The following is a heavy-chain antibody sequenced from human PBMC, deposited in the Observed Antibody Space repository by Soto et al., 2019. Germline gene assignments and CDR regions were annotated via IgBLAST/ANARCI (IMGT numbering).Heavy chain of an antibody. CDR1: GYTFTSYG. CDR3: ARLPRSWGITGTTKIDYYYYGMGV. D-gene: IGHD1-20*01. Sequence: ASVKVSCKASGYTFTSYGISWVRQAPGQGLEWMGWISAYNGNTNYAQKLQGRVTMTTDTSTSTAYMELRSLRSDDTAVYYCARLPRSWGITGTTKIDYYYYGMGVWGQGTTVTV. CDR2: ISAYNGNT. J-gene: IGHJ6*02. V-gene: IGHV1-18*01.